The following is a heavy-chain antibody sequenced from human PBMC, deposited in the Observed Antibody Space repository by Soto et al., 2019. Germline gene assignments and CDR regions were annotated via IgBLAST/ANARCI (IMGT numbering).Heavy chain of an antibody. V-gene: IGHV4-34*01. CDR2: INHSGST. D-gene: IGHD2-2*01. CDR1: GGSFSGYY. CDR3: ARVRYCSSTSCYRYYYYYYGMDV. J-gene: IGHJ6*02. Sequence: SETLSLTCAVYGGSFSGYYWSWIRQPPGKGLEWIGEINHSGSTNYNPSLKSRVTISVDTSKNQFSLKMSSVTAADTAVYYCARVRYCSSTSCYRYYYYYYGMDVWGQGTTVTVSS.